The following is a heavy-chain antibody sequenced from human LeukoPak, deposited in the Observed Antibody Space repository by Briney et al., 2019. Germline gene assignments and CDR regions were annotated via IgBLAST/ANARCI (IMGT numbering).Heavy chain of an antibody. Sequence: SETLSLTCAVFGGSLSGYYWSWIRQPPGKGLEWIAEINRSGSPNYNPSLKSRVTISVDTSKNQFSLKLSSVTAADTAVYYCARDPQGLTGYFGNGAFDIWGQGTMVTVSS. V-gene: IGHV4-34*01. CDR1: GGSLSGYY. J-gene: IGHJ3*02. D-gene: IGHD3-9*01. CDR2: INRSGSP. CDR3: ARDPQGLTGYFGNGAFDI.